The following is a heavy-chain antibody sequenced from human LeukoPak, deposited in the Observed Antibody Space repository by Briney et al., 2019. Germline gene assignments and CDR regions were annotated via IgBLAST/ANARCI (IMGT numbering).Heavy chain of an antibody. CDR1: GFTFSSYA. Sequence: GGSLRPSCAASGFTFSSYAMHWVRQAPGKGLEWVAVISYDGSNKYYADSVKGRFTISRDNSKNTLYLQMNSLRAEDTAVYYCARNDYWGQGTLVTVSS. CDR2: ISYDGSNK. V-gene: IGHV3-30-3*01. J-gene: IGHJ4*02. CDR3: ARNDY.